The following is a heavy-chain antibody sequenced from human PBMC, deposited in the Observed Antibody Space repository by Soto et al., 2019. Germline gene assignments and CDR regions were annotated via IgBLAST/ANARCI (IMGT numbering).Heavy chain of an antibody. V-gene: IGHV1-46*01. CDR2: INPGGGST. Sequence: QVQLVQSGAEVKKPGASVQISCKASGYSFTNYYMHWVRQAPGQGLEWMGSINPGGGSTNYAQEFQGRVTMTRDTPTSTVYLELSSLRSDDTALYYCARESKTVVAAPPDCWGQGTLLTVSS. CDR3: ARESKTVVAAPPDC. D-gene: IGHD2-15*01. J-gene: IGHJ4*02. CDR1: GYSFTNYY.